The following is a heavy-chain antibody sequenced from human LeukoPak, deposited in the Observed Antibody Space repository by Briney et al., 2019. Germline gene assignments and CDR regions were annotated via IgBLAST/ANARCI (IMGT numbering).Heavy chain of an antibody. CDR3: ARGLSGGWYTVP. J-gene: IGHJ5*02. CDR1: GGSFSGYY. Sequence: PSETLSLTCAVYGGSFSGYYWSWIRQPAGKGLEWIGEINHSGSTNYNPSLKSRVTISVDTSKNQFSLKLSSVTAADTAVYYCARGLSGGWYTVPWGQGTLVTVSS. V-gene: IGHV4-34*01. D-gene: IGHD6-19*01. CDR2: INHSGST.